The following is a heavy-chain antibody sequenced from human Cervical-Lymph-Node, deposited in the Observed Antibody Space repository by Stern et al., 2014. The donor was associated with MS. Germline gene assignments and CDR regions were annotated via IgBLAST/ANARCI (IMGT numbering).Heavy chain of an antibody. CDR2: VYYSGNT. CDR3: ARHQLGYGYAYLRY. J-gene: IGHJ4*02. D-gene: IGHD5-18*01. CDR1: GDSLSSSTFY. Sequence: VQLEESGPGLVKPSDTLSLTCSVSGDSLSSSTFYWGWIRQPPGKGPEWIGRVYYSGNTYYHPSLKSRVTISVDPSQNQFSLRLTSVTAADTAVYYCARHQLGYGYAYLRYWGQGTLVTVSS. V-gene: IGHV4-39*01.